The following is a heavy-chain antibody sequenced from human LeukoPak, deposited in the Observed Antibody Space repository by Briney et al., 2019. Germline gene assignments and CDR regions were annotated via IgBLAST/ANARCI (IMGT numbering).Heavy chain of an antibody. CDR2: IYPGDSHT. CDR3: AXXYCSGGSCYGDY. Sequence: GESLKISCKGSGYRFTSYWIGWVRQMPGKGLEWMGIIYPGDSHTTYSPSFQGQVTISADKSISTAYLQWSSLKASDTAIYYYAXXYCSGGSCYGDYWGQGTLVTVSS. J-gene: IGHJ4*02. V-gene: IGHV5-51*01. CDR1: GYRFTSYW. D-gene: IGHD2-15*01.